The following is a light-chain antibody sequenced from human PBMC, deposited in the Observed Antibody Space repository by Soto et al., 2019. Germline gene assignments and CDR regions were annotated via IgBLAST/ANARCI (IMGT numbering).Light chain of an antibody. V-gene: IGLV2-11*01. CDR1: SSDVGGYNY. J-gene: IGLJ1*01. CDR2: DVS. Sequence: QSALTQPRSXXGSXXXXXXISCTGTSSDVGGYNYVSWYQQHPGKAPKLMIYDVSKRPSGVPDRFSGSKSGNTASLTISGLQAEDEADYYCCSYAGSYVFGTGTKVTVL. CDR3: CSYAGSYV.